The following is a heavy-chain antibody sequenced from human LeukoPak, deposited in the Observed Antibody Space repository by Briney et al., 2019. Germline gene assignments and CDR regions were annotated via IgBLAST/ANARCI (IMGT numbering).Heavy chain of an antibody. CDR3: ARGDFWSGWSGNYFDY. CDR2: IIPIFGTA. CDR1: GGTFSSYA. Sequence: SVKVSCKASGGTFSSYAISWVRQAPGQGLEWMGGIIPIFGTANYAQKFQGRVTITADESTSTAYMELRSLRSDDTAIYYCARGDFWSGWSGNYFDYWGQGTLVTVSS. J-gene: IGHJ4*02. D-gene: IGHD3-3*01. V-gene: IGHV1-69*13.